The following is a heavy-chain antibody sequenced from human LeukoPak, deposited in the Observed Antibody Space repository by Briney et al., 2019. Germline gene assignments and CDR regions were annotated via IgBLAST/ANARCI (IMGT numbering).Heavy chain of an antibody. CDR3: ARGPSSGSYYGYFDY. CDR2: ISSNGGST. J-gene: IGHJ4*02. D-gene: IGHD1-26*01. Sequence: PGGPLRLSCAASGFTFSSYAMHWVRQAPGKGLEYVSAISSNGGSTYYADSVKGRFTISRDNSKNTLYLQMGSLRAEDMAVYYCARGPSSGSYYGYFDYWGQGTLVTVSS. CDR1: GFTFSSYA. V-gene: IGHV3-64*02.